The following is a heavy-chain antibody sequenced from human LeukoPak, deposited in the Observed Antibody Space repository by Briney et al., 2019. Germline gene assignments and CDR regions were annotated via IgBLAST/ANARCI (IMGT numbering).Heavy chain of an antibody. CDR3: AREVWELPPYFDY. J-gene: IGHJ4*02. V-gene: IGHV3-21*01. D-gene: IGHD1-26*01. Sequence: GGSLRLSCAASGFTFSSYSMNWVRQAPGKGLEWVSSISSSSSYIYYADSVKGRFTISRDNAKNSLYLQMNSLRAEDTAVYYCAREVWELPPYFDYWGQGTLVTVSS. CDR1: GFTFSSYS. CDR2: ISSSSSYI.